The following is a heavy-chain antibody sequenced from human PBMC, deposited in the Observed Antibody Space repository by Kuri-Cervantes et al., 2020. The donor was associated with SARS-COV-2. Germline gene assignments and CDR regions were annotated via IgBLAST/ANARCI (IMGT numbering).Heavy chain of an antibody. CDR3: ARDRRLTTGVLGYRQGVYYYGMDV. Sequence: VKVSCKASGYTFTGYYMHWVRQAPGQGLEWMGWINPNSGGTNYAQKFQGWVTMTRDTSISTAYMELSRLRSDDTAIYYCARDRRLTTGVLGYRQGVYYYGMDVWGRGTTVTVSS. J-gene: IGHJ6*02. V-gene: IGHV1-2*04. CDR2: INPNSGGT. D-gene: IGHD1-1*01. CDR1: GYTFTGYY.